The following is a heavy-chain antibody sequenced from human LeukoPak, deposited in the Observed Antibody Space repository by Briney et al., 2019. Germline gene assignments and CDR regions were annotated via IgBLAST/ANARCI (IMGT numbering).Heavy chain of an antibody. D-gene: IGHD3-22*01. CDR3: ARAYYYDSSAYLYYYYGMDV. CDR1: GYTFTSYG. J-gene: IGHJ6*02. CDR2: ISGNNGNT. V-gene: IGHV1-18*04. Sequence: ASVKVSCKASGYTFTSYGISWVRQAPGQGLEWMGWISGNNGNTNYAQKLQGRVTMATDTSTSTAYMELRGLRSDDTAVYYCARAYYYDSSAYLYYYYGMDVWGQGTTVTVSS.